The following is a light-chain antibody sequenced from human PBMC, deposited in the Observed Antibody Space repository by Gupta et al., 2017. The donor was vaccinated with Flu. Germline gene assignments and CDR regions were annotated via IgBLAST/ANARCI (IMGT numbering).Light chain of an antibody. CDR3: HQRSTLLT. CDR2: DAS. CDR1: QSVSSY. J-gene: IGKJ4*01. V-gene: IGKV3-11*01. Sequence: EIVLTQSPATLSLSPGERATLSCRASQSVSSYLAWYQQKPGQAPRLIIYDASNRATGITASFSGSGDEKDFTLTSSRREYEACAVYYPHQRSTLLTFGRGTKVDIK.